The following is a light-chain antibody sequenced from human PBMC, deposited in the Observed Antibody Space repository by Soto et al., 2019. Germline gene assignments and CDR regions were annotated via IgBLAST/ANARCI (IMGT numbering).Light chain of an antibody. J-gene: IGLJ1*01. CDR1: SSEFGGYDY. CDR3: SSYTSSSTPYV. CDR2: DVS. Sequence: QSALTQPASVSGSPGQSITISCTGSSSEFGGYDYVSWYQHHPGKAPKLMIHDVSNRPSGVSNRFSGSKSGNTASLTISGLQAEDEADYYCSSYTSSSTPYVFGTGTKVTVL. V-gene: IGLV2-14*03.